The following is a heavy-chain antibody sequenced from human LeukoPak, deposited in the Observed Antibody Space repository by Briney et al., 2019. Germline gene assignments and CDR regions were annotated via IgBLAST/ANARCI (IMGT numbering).Heavy chain of an antibody. CDR2: MNPNSGNT. CDR1: GYTFTSYD. Sequence: ASVKVSCKASGYTFTSYDINWVRQATGQGLEWMGWMNPNSGNTGYAQKFQGRVTITRNTSISTAYMELSSLRSEDTAVYYCAREKIVGATYSLDYWGQGTLVTVSS. V-gene: IGHV1-8*03. CDR3: AREKIVGATYSLDY. D-gene: IGHD1-26*01. J-gene: IGHJ4*02.